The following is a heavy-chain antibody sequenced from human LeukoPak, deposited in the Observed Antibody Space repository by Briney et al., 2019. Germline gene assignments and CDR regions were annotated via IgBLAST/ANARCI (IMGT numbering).Heavy chain of an antibody. D-gene: IGHD7-27*01. CDR2: ITGTSSYI. V-gene: IGHV3-21*01. J-gene: IGHJ2*01. CDR1: GFSFSDYS. Sequence: GGSLRLSCAASGFSFSDYSMNWVRQAPGKGLEWVSSITGTSSYIYYTDSMKGRFTISRDNAKKSLYLQMNTLRAEDTALYYCARAPSAGDYYPWYFDLWGRGTLVTVST. CDR3: ARAPSAGDYYPWYFDL.